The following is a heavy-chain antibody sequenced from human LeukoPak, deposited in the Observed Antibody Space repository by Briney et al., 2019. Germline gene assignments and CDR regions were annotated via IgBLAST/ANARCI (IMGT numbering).Heavy chain of an antibody. CDR2: INHSGST. CDR3: ARGRNQLSSMYYYYYMDV. Sequence: SETLSLTCAVYGGSFSGYYWSWIRQPPGKGLEWIGEINHSGSTNYNPSLKSRVTISVDTSKNQFSLKLSSVTAADTAVYYCARGRNQLSSMYYYYYMDVWGKGTTVTLSS. D-gene: IGHD2-2*01. CDR1: GGSFSGYY. J-gene: IGHJ6*03. V-gene: IGHV4-34*01.